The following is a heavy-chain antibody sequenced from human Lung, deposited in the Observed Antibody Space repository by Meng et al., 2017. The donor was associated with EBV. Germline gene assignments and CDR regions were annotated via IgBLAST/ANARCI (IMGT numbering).Heavy chain of an antibody. Sequence: EVQLVESGGGLIRPGGSLRRSCAASGFTVSSSYMSWVRQAPGKGLEWVSLIYSGGSTYYADSVKGRLTISRDNSKNTLYLQMNSLRAEDTAVYYCAKGESFDYWGQGTLVTVSS. J-gene: IGHJ4*02. CDR1: GFTVSSSY. CDR2: IYSGGST. D-gene: IGHD1-26*01. CDR3: AKGESFDY. V-gene: IGHV3-53*01.